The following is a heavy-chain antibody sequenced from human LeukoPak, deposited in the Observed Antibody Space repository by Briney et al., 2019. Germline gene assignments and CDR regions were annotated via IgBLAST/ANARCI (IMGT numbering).Heavy chain of an antibody. CDR2: INHSGTT. V-gene: IGHV4-61*09. Sequence: PSETLSLTCTVSGGSISSGGYFWSWIRQPVGKGLEWIGEINHSGTTNYSPSLKSRVTISVDTSKNQFSLKLSSVTAADTAVYYCAGLEGGGSYYNYWGQGTLVTVSS. CDR3: AGLEGGGSYYNY. J-gene: IGHJ4*02. CDR1: GGSISSGGYF. D-gene: IGHD1-26*01.